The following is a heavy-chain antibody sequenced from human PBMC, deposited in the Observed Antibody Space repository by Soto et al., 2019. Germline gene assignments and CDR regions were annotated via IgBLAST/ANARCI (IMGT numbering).Heavy chain of an antibody. CDR2: ISSSSTI. CDR3: ARESAALNWFDP. V-gene: IGHV3-48*02. D-gene: IGHD2-2*01. Sequence: PGGSLRLSCAASGFTFSSYSMNWVRQAPGKGLEWVSYISSSSTIYYADSVKGRFTISIDNAKNSLYLQMNSLRDEDTAVYYCARESAALNWFDPWGQGTLVTVPQ. CDR1: GFTFSSYS. J-gene: IGHJ5*02.